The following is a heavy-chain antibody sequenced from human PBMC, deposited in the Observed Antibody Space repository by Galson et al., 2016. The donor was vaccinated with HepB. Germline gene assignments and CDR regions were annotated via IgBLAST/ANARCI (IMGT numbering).Heavy chain of an antibody. CDR3: ARGTIPDD. D-gene: IGHD1-1*01. V-gene: IGHV3-13*04. J-gene: IGHJ4*02. CDR2: IGTTGAT. CDR1: GFTFGAYW. Sequence: LRLSCAASGFTFGAYWMTWVRQPTGKGLEWVSAIGTTGATYYPGSVKGRFTISRENAKNSLHLQMNSLRAGDTAVYYCARGTIPDDWGQGTLVTVSS.